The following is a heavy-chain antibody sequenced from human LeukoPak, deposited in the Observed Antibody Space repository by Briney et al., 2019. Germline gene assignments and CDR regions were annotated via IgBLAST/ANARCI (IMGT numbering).Heavy chain of an antibody. J-gene: IGHJ3*02. CDR1: GFTFSVST. Sequence: PGGSLKLSCAASGFTFSVSTIHWVRQAPGKGLEWVGRIRSKPNFYATAYAVSVKGRFTITRDDSKNTAYLQMNNVKAEDTAVYYCTRLGYGIWGQGTMVTVSS. CDR2: IRSKPNFYAT. V-gene: IGHV3-73*01. D-gene: IGHD1-1*01. CDR3: TRLGYGI.